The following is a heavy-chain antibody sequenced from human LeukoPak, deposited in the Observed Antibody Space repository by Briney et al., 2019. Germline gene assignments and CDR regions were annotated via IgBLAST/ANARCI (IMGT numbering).Heavy chain of an antibody. J-gene: IGHJ3*02. D-gene: IGHD3-22*01. CDR3: ASSGYYFGGHDAFDI. CDR1: GFTFSSYA. CDR2: ISYDGSNK. Sequence: GGSLRLSCAASGFTFSSYAMHWVRQAPGKGLEWVAVISYDGSNKYYADSVKGRFTISRDNSKNTLYLQMNSLRAEDTAVYYCASSGYYFGGHDAFDIWGQGTMVTVSS. V-gene: IGHV3-30-3*01.